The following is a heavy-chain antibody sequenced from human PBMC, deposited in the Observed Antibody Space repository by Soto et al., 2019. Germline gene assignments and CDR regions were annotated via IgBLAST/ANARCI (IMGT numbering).Heavy chain of an antibody. D-gene: IGHD6-13*01. V-gene: IGHV4-31*03. CDR3: AASSSWAHNWFDP. CDR1: GGSISSGGYY. CDR2: IYYSGST. Sequence: QVQLQESGPGLVKPSQTLSLTCTVSGGSISSGGYYWSWIRQHPGKGLEWIGYIYYSGSTNYNPSPKSRVTISVDTSKNQCSLKLSSVTAADTAVYYCAASSSWAHNWFDPWGQGTLVTVSS. J-gene: IGHJ5*02.